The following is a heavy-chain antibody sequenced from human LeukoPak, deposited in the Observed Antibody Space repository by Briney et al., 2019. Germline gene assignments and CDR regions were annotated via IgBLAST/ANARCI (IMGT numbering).Heavy chain of an antibody. Sequence: ETLSLTCTVSGGSISSGGYYWSWTRQAPGKGLEWVSGISGSGGTTYYADSVKGRFTISKDNSKSTLFLQMNSLTAEDTAVYYCAKDLLNSEYWGQGTLVTVSS. CDR3: AKDLLNSEY. CDR1: GGSISSGGYY. J-gene: IGHJ4*02. V-gene: IGHV3-23*01. CDR2: ISGSGGTT.